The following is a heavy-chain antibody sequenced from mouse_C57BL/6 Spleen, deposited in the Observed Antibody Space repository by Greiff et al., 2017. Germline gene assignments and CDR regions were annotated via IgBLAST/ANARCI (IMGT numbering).Heavy chain of an antibody. CDR1: GYTFTSYW. CDR3: ARPLITTVVGGDFDY. D-gene: IGHD1-1*01. J-gene: IGHJ2*01. Sequence: VQLVESGAELAKPGASVKLSCKASGYTFTSYWMHWVKQRPGQGLEWIGYINPSSGYTKYNQKFKGKATLTADKSSSTAYMQLSSLTYEDSAVYYCARPLITTVVGGDFDYWGQGTTLTVSS. V-gene: IGHV1-7*01. CDR2: INPSSGYT.